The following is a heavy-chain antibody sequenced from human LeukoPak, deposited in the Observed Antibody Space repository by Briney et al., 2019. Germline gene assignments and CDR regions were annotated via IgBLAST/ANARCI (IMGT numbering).Heavy chain of an antibody. D-gene: IGHD6-6*01. CDR2: INPNSGGT. Sequence: ASVKVSCKASGYTFTGYYMHWVRQAPGQGLEWMGRINPNSGGTNYAQKFQSRVTMTRDTSISTAYMELSRLRSDDTAVYYCASLGSSSGFIYGFDYWGQGTLVTVSS. CDR1: GYTFTGYY. V-gene: IGHV1-2*06. CDR3: ASLGSSSGFIYGFDY. J-gene: IGHJ4*02.